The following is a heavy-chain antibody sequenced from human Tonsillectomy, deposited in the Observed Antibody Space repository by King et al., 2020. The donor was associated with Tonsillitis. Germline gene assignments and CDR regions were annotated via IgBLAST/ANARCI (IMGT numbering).Heavy chain of an antibody. Sequence: VTLKEAGPALVKPTQTLTLTCTFSGVSLSTSGMCVSWIRQPPGKALEWLSRIDWDDDKYYSTSLKTRLTISKDTSKNQVVLKMTNMDPVDTATYYCARIYCTNGVYYLDYWGQGTLVTVSS. CDR2: IDWDDDK. CDR3: ARIYCTNGVYYLDY. J-gene: IGHJ4*02. V-gene: IGHV2-70*11. D-gene: IGHD2-8*01. CDR1: GVSLSTSGMC.